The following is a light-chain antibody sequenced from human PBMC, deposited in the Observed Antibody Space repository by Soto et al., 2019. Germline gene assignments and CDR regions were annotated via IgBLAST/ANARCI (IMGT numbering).Light chain of an antibody. Sequence: DIQMTQSPSTLSASVGDRVTITCRASQSISSWLAWYQQKPGKAPKLLIYKASSLKSGVPPRFSGSGSGTEFTLPISSLQPDDFATYYCQQYSTYSWTCGQGTKVEIK. J-gene: IGKJ1*01. V-gene: IGKV1-5*03. CDR2: KAS. CDR1: QSISSW. CDR3: QQYSTYSWT.